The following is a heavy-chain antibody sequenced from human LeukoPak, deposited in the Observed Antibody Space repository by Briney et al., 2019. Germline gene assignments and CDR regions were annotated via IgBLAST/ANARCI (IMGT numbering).Heavy chain of an antibody. CDR1: GFTFSSYW. CDR3: ARDQPRDFWSDPPPHFDY. CDR2: INSDGSST. V-gene: IGHV3-74*01. J-gene: IGHJ4*02. D-gene: IGHD3-3*01. Sequence: PGGSLRLSCAASGFTFSSYWMHWVRQAPGKGLVWVSRINSDGSSTSYADSVKGRFTISRDNAKNTLYLQMNSLRAEDTAVYYCARDQPRDFWSDPPPHFDYWGQGTLVTVSS.